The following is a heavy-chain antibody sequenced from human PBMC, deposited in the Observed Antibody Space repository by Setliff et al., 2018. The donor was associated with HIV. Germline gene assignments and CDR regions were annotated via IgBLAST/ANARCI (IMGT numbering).Heavy chain of an antibody. CDR1: GGSLTNYY. V-gene: IGHV4-34*12. D-gene: IGHD2-8*02. CDR3: ARTPSCADNWCYMYYYYYYGMDV. Sequence: SETLSLTCTLYGGSLTNYYWTWIRQSPEKGLEWIGEIVDSGSTNYSPSLKSRVTISLDTSKKQFSLRLNSVTAADTGVYYCARTPSCADNWCYMYYYYYYGMDVWGQGTTVTVSS. CDR2: IVDSGST. J-gene: IGHJ6*02.